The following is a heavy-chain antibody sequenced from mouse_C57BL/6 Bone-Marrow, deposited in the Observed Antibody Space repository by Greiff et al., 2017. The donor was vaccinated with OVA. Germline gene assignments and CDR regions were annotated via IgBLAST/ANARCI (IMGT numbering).Heavy chain of an antibody. Sequence: EVQLQQSGTVLARPGASVKMSCKTSGYTFTSYWMHWVKQRPGQGLEWLGAIYPGNSDTSYNQTFKGKAKLTADTSASTAYMQLSSLTNENAAVYFCTVRYGSSYDYAMDYWGQGTSVTVSS. V-gene: IGHV1-5*01. CDR3: TVRYGSSYDYAMDY. D-gene: IGHD1-1*01. J-gene: IGHJ4*01. CDR1: GYTFTSYW. CDR2: IYPGNSDT.